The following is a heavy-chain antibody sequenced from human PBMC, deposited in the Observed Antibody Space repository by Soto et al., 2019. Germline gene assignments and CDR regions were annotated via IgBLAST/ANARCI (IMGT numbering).Heavy chain of an antibody. CDR2: ISAYNGNT. J-gene: IGHJ5*02. V-gene: IGHV1-18*04. Sequence: QVQLVQSGAEVKKPGASVKVSCKASGYTFTSYGISWVRQAPGRGLEWMGWISAYNGNTNYAQKLQGRVTMTTDTSTSTAYMELRSLRSDDTAVYYCARASSNHLGYYDFWSGYYNWFDPWGQGTLVTVSS. CDR1: GYTFTSYG. CDR3: ARASSNHLGYYDFWSGYYNWFDP. D-gene: IGHD3-3*01.